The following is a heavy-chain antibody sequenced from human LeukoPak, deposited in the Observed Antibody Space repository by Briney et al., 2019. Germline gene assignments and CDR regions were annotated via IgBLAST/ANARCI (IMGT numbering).Heavy chain of an antibody. J-gene: IGHJ5*02. D-gene: IGHD4-17*01. V-gene: IGHV4-39*01. Sequence: SETLSLTCTVSGGSISSSSYYWGWIRQPPGKGLEWIGSIYYSGSTYYNPSLKSRVTISVDTSKNQFSLKLSSVTAADTAVYYCARQDYGDFAFDPWGQGTLVTVSS. CDR2: IYYSGST. CDR3: ARQDYGDFAFDP. CDR1: GGSISSSSYY.